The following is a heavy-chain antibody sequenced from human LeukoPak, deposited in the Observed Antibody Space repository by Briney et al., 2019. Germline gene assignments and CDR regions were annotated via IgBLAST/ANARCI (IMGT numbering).Heavy chain of an antibody. CDR2: IYTSGST. Sequence: SETLSLTCTVSGGSISSYYWSWIRQPAGKGLEWIGRIYTSGSTNYNPSLKSRVTMSVDTSKNQFSLKLSSVTAADTAVYYCASQPYDFWSGGYYYYMDVWGKGTTVTVSS. CDR1: GGSISSYY. CDR3: ASQPYDFWSGGYYYYMDV. J-gene: IGHJ6*03. D-gene: IGHD3-3*01. V-gene: IGHV4-4*07.